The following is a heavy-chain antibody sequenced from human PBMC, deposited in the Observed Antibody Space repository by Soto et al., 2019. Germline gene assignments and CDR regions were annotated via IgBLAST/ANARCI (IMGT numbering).Heavy chain of an antibody. Sequence: ASVKVSFKGSWYTFTIDGLSWGRQATGQGLEWMGWISAYNGNTNYAQKLQGRVTLTTDTPTSTAYMELRGLRTDDTAVYYCAREGYSGSYYFYYGMDVCGQGTTVTLYS. J-gene: IGHJ6*01. CDR2: ISAYNGNT. CDR1: WYTFTIDG. V-gene: IGHV1-18*01. CDR3: AREGYSGSYYFYYGMDV. D-gene: IGHD1-26*01.